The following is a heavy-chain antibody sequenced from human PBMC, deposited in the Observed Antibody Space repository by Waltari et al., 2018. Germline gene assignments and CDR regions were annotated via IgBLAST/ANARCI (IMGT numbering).Heavy chain of an antibody. D-gene: IGHD5-12*01. J-gene: IGHJ4*02. CDR1: GCTFDDYP. CDR2: ISWNSGSI. V-gene: IGHV3-9*01. Sequence: EVQLVESGGGLVQPGRSLRLSCAASGCTFDDYPTHWVRQAPGKGLEWVSGISWNSGSIGYADSVKGRFTISRDNAKNSLYLQMNSLRAEDTALYYCAKDTRRGYSGYDSPFDYWGQGTLVTVSS. CDR3: AKDTRRGYSGYDSPFDY.